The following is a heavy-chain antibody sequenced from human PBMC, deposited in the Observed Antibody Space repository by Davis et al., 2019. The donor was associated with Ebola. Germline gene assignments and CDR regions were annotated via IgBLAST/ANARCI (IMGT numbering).Heavy chain of an antibody. CDR2: IYTGDSDT. Sequence: ESLKISCKDSENSFSTYWIGCVRQMPGKGLEWMGLIYTGDSDTRHSPSFRGQVTISADKSTRTAYLQWGSLKASDTAMYYCASLRRTITGMDDGFDLWGQGKMVTVSS. V-gene: IGHV5-51*01. CDR1: ENSFSTYW. D-gene: IGHD1-20*01. J-gene: IGHJ3*01. CDR3: ASLRRTITGMDDGFDL.